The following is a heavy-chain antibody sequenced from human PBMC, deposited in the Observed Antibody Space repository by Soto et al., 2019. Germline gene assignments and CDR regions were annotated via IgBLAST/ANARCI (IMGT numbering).Heavy chain of an antibody. CDR3: AQSGSSWYSYYYYGMDV. CDR2: INAGNGNT. D-gene: IGHD6-13*01. J-gene: IGHJ6*02. V-gene: IGHV1-3*01. Sequence: GASVKVSCKASGYTFTSYAMHWVRQAPGQRLEWMGWINAGNGNTKYSQKFQGRVTITRDTSASTAYMELSSLRSEDTAVYYCAQSGSSWYSYYYYGMDVWGQGTTVTVSS. CDR1: GYTFTSYA.